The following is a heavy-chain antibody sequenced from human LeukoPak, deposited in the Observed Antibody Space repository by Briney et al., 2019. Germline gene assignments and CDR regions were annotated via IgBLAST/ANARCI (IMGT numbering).Heavy chain of an antibody. D-gene: IGHD6-6*01. CDR1: GFTFDDYG. CDR3: ARVSSSSGDYYYMDV. Sequence: GGSLRLSCAASGFTFDDYGMSWVRQAPGKGLEWVSGINWNGGSTGYADSVKGRFTISRDNAKNSLYLQMNSLRAEDTAVYYCARVSSSSGDYYYMDVWGKGTTVTASS. CDR2: INWNGGST. J-gene: IGHJ6*03. V-gene: IGHV3-20*04.